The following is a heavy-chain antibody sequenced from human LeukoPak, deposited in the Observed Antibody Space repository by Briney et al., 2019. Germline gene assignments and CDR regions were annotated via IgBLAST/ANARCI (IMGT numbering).Heavy chain of an antibody. CDR2: IYSGGST. V-gene: IGHV3-66*01. J-gene: IGHJ4*02. D-gene: IGHD1-26*01. CDR1: GFTFSSYA. CDR3: ARERLGPTGGE. Sequence: GGSLRLSCAASGFTFSSYAMSWVRQAPGKGLEWVSVIYSGGSTYYADSVKGRFTISRDNSKNTVYLQMYSLRAEDTAVYYCARERLGPTGGEWGQGTLVTVSS.